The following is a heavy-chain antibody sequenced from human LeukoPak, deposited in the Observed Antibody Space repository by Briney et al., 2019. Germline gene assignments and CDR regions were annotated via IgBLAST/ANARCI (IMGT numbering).Heavy chain of an antibody. CDR3: ARDRDGYNLS. J-gene: IGHJ4*02. V-gene: IGHV3-30*04. Sequence: GGSLRLSCAASGFTFSSYAMHWVRQAPGKGLEWVAVISYDGSNKYYADSVKGRFTISRDNSKNTLYLQMNSLRVEDTAVYYCARDRDGYNLSWGQGTLVTVSS. CDR1: GFTFSSYA. CDR2: ISYDGSNK. D-gene: IGHD5-24*01.